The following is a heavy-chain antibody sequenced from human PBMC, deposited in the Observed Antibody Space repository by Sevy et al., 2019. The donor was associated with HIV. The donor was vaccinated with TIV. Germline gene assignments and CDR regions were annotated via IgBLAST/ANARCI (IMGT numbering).Heavy chain of an antibody. V-gene: IGHV3-33*01. Sequence: GGSLRLSCAASGFTFSSYGMHWVRQAPGKGLEWVAVIWYDGSNKYYANSVKGRFTISRDNSKNTLYLQMNSLRAEDTAVYYCGGERARLRGAFDIWGQGTMVTVSS. CDR2: IWYDGSNK. J-gene: IGHJ3*02. CDR1: GFTFSSYG. CDR3: GGERARLRGAFDI. D-gene: IGHD5-12*01.